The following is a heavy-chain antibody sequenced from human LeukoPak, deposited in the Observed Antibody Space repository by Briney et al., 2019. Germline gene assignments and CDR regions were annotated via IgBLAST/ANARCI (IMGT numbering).Heavy chain of an antibody. CDR2: IWYDGSNK. CDR1: GFTFSSYG. V-gene: IGHV3-33*06. Sequence: PGGSLRLSCAASGFTFSSYGMHWVRQAPGKGLEWVAVIWYDGSNKYYADSVKGRFTISRDNSKNTLYLQMNSLRAEDTAVYYCAKDGRLQLERGYFDYWGQGTLVIVSS. D-gene: IGHD1-1*01. J-gene: IGHJ4*02. CDR3: AKDGRLQLERGYFDY.